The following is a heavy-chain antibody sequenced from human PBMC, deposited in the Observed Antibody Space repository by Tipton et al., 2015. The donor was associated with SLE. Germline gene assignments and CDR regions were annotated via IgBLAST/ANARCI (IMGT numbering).Heavy chain of an antibody. CDR2: ISWNSGSI. J-gene: IGHJ1*01. V-gene: IGHV3-9*01. D-gene: IGHD2-21*01. CDR3: AKAPYCGGDCYGAEYFQH. Sequence: SLRLSCEASGFRFQDYAMHWVRQVPGKGLEWVSGISWNSGSIGYADSVKGRFTISRDNAKNSLYLQMNSLRAEDTALYYCAKAPYCGGDCYGAEYFQHWGQGTLVTVSS. CDR1: GFRFQDYA.